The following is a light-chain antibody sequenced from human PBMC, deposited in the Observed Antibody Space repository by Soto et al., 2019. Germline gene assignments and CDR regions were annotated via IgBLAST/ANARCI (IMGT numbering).Light chain of an antibody. CDR1: SSDVGGYNY. V-gene: IGLV2-14*03. J-gene: IGLJ2*01. CDR3: CSYAGSSTLVL. CDR2: NVY. Sequence: QSALTQPASVSGSPGQSITISCTGTSSDVGGYNYVSWHQQHPGKAPKLMIYNVYDRPSGISYRFSGSKSGNTASLTISGLQAEDEADYYCCSYAGSSTLVLFGGGTKLTVL.